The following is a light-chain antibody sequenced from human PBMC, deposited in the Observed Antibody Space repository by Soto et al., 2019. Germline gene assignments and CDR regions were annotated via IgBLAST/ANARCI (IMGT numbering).Light chain of an antibody. Sequence: IVLTQSPATLSVSPGERATLSCRASQSVSSNLAWYQQKPGQAPRLLIYGASTRATGIPARFSGSGSTTEFPLTISSLQSEDFAVYYCQQYNNWPVTFGQGTKVDIK. CDR1: QSVSSN. CDR3: QQYNNWPVT. J-gene: IGKJ1*01. CDR2: GAS. V-gene: IGKV3-15*01.